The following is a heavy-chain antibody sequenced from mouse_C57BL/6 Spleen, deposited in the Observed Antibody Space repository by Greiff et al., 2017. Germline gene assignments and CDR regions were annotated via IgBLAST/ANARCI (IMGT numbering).Heavy chain of an antibody. CDR2: IDPSDSET. J-gene: IGHJ3*01. CDR3: ASYGYRRWFAY. CDR1: GYTFTSYW. D-gene: IGHD2-2*01. V-gene: IGHV1-52*01. Sequence: QVQLQQPGAELVRPGSSVKLSCKASGYTFTSYWMHWVKQRPIQGLEWIGNIDPSDSETHYNQKFKDKATLTVDKSSSTAYMQLSSLTSEGSAVYYCASYGYRRWFAYWGQGTLVTGSA.